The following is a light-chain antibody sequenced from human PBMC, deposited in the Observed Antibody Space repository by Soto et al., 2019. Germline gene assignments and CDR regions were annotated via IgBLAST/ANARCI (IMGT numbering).Light chain of an antibody. Sequence: EIVMTQSPATLSVSPGERATLSCRASQSVSSNLAWYQQKPGQAPRLLIYGASTRATGIPARFSCSGSETEFTLTISSLQAEDFAVYYCHHYNNGPPNHTFGHMTKLEIK. V-gene: IGKV3-15*01. CDR3: HHYNNGPPNHT. J-gene: IGKJ2*01. CDR1: QSVSSN. CDR2: GAS.